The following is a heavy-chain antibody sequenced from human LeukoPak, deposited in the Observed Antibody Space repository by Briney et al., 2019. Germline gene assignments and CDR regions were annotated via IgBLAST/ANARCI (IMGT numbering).Heavy chain of an antibody. Sequence: ASVKVSCKASGYTFTGYYMHWVRQAPGQGLEWMGRINPNSGGTNYAQKFQGRVTMTRDTSISTAYMELSRLRSDDTAVYYCARATTYCSSTSCRYYYYGMDVWGQGTTVTVSS. V-gene: IGHV1-2*02. D-gene: IGHD2-2*01. CDR3: ARATTYCSSTSCRYYYYGMDV. CDR1: GYTFTGYY. J-gene: IGHJ6*02. CDR2: INPNSGGT.